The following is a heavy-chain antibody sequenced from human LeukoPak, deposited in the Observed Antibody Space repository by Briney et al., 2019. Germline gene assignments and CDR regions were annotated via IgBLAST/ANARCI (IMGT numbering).Heavy chain of an antibody. CDR2: ISGSGGST. CDR1: GFTFSSYA. Sequence: PGGSLRLSCAASGFTFSSYAMSWVHQAPGKGLEWVSAISGSGGSTYYADPVKGRFTISRDNSKNTLYLQMNSLRAEDTAVYYCAKPPRYGIFGVVIAKPDYWGQGTLVTVSS. D-gene: IGHD3-3*01. V-gene: IGHV3-23*01. CDR3: AKPPRYGIFGVVIAKPDY. J-gene: IGHJ4*02.